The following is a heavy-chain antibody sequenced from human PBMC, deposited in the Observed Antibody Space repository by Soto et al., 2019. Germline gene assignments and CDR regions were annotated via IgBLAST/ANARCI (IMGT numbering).Heavy chain of an antibody. CDR2: IYSGGNP. V-gene: IGHV3-53*01. Sequence: EERLVQSGGGLVQPGGSLRLSCAASGFSVGGNYMSWVRQAPGKGLELVSLIYSGGNPFYADSMKGRFTLSRDNSNNILYLQMDSLRAEDTPVYYCAIGPHSDCWGQGTLVIVSS. CDR1: GFSVGGNY. CDR3: AIGPHSDC. D-gene: IGHD2-21*01. J-gene: IGHJ4*02.